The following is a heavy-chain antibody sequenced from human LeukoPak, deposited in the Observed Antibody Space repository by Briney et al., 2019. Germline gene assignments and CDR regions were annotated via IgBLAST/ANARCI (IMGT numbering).Heavy chain of an antibody. D-gene: IGHD3-10*01. CDR2: IRYDGSNK. CDR3: ARAGLLWFGESVGGDY. Sequence: GGSLRLSCAASGFTFSSYGMHWVRQAPGKGLEWVAFIRYDGSNKYYADSVKGRFTISRDNSKNTLYLQMNSLRAEDTAVYYCARAGLLWFGESVGGDYWGQGTLVTVSS. J-gene: IGHJ4*02. V-gene: IGHV3-30*02. CDR1: GFTFSSYG.